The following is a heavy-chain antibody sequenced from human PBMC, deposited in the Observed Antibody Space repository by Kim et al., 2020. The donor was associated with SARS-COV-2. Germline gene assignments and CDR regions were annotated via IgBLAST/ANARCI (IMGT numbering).Heavy chain of an antibody. CDR1: GFTFGSFV. V-gene: IGHV3-23*01. D-gene: IGHD6-13*01. J-gene: IGHJ4*02. CDR3: AKSGGGAAAFDY. Sequence: GGSLRLSCATSGFTFGSFVMNWVRQAPGKGLEWVSGVGGSGRNTYYADSVKGRLTISRDNSKSTLFLEMNSLRAEDTAVYYCAKSGGGAAAFDYWGQGT. CDR2: VGGSGRNT.